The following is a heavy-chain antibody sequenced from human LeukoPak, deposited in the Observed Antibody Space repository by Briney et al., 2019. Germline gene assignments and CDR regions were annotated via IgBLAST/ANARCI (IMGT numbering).Heavy chain of an antibody. CDR2: IIPIFGIA. Sequence: GASVKVSCKASGGTFSSYAISWVRQAPGQGLEWMGRIIPIFGIANYAQKFQGRVTITADKSTSTAYMELSSLRSEDTAVYYCARPGTYYYDSGGLNPPDYYYGMDVWGQGTTVTVSS. CDR3: ARPGTYYYDSGGLNPPDYYYGMDV. J-gene: IGHJ6*02. V-gene: IGHV1-69*04. D-gene: IGHD3-22*01. CDR1: GGTFSSYA.